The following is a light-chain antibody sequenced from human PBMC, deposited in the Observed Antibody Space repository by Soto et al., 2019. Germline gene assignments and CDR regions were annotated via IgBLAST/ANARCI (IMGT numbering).Light chain of an antibody. CDR2: EVS. V-gene: IGLV2-14*01. J-gene: IGLJ2*01. CDR1: SNDIGNYNY. CDR3: TSYTVDSTLV. Sequence: QSALTQPASVSGSPGQSITISCTGTSNDIGNYNYVSWYQQYPGKAPKLLIFEVSNRASGVSNRFSASKSGNTASLTISRLQPEDEADFYCTSYTVDSTLVFGGGTKLTVL.